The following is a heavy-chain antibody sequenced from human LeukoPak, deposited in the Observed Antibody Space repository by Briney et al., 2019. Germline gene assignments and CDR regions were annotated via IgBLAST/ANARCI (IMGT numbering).Heavy chain of an antibody. CDR3: ARTNYYGSGSPPYYFDY. V-gene: IGHV5-51*01. CDR1: GYSFTSYW. D-gene: IGHD3-10*01. CDR2: IYPGDSDT. Sequence: GESLKISCKGSGYSFTSYWIGWVRQMPGKGLEWMGIIYPGDSDTRYSPSFRGQVTISADKSISTAYLQWSSLKASDTAMYYCARTNYYGSGSPPYYFDYWGQGTLVTVSS. J-gene: IGHJ4*02.